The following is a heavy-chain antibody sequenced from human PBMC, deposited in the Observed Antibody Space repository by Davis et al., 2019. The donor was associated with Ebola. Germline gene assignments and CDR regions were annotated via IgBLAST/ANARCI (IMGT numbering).Heavy chain of an antibody. CDR3: ARGGVAYSDLDY. D-gene: IGHD2-21*01. CDR2: ISPNSGGT. J-gene: IGHJ4*02. Sequence: ASVKVSCKASGYTFTGYYIHWVRQAPGQGLEWMGRISPNSGGTSYAQKFQGRVTMTRENSMSTAYMELSSLRSEDTAVYFCARGGVAYSDLDYWGQGTLVAVSS. CDR1: GYTFTGYY. V-gene: IGHV1-2*06.